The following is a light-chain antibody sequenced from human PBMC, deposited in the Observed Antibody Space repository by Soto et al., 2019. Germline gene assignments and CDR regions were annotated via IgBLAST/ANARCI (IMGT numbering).Light chain of an antibody. J-gene: IGLJ1*01. Sequence: QSVLTQPPSASGSPGQSVTISCTGTSSDVGAYNYVSWYQQHPGKAPKLIIYEVTKRPSGVPDRFSGSKSGNTASLTVSGLQAEDEADYYCHSYAGSDNKIFGTGTKVTVL. CDR3: HSYAGSDNKI. CDR2: EVT. CDR1: SSDVGAYNY. V-gene: IGLV2-8*01.